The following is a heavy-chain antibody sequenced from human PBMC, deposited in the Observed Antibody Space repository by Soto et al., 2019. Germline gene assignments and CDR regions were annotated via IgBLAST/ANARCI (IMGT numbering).Heavy chain of an antibody. V-gene: IGHV3-11*06. Sequence: LGGSLRLSCAASGFTFSDYYMSWIRQAPGKGLEWVSYISSSSSYTNYADSVKGRFTISRDNAKNSLYLQMNSLRAEDTAVYYCASNTYYYDSSGYYGAFDIWGQGTMVTVS. D-gene: IGHD3-22*01. J-gene: IGHJ3*02. CDR2: ISSSSSYT. CDR1: GFTFSDYY. CDR3: ASNTYYYDSSGYYGAFDI.